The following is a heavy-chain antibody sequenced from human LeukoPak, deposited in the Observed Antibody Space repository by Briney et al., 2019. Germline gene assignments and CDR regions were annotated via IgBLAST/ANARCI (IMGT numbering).Heavy chain of an antibody. CDR3: ARDTYGSGSYYFDY. D-gene: IGHD3-10*01. CDR1: RFTFSTYW. CDR2: IKQDGSEK. V-gene: IGHV3-7*03. J-gene: IGHJ4*02. Sequence: GGSLSLSCAASRFTFSTYWMSWVRQAPGKGLEWVANIKQDGSEKYYVDSVKGRFTISRDNAKNSLYLQMNSLRAEDTAVYYCARDTYGSGSYYFDYWGQGTLVTVSS.